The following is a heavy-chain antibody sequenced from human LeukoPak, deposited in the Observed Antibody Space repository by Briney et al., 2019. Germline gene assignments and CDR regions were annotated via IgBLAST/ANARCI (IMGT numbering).Heavy chain of an antibody. Sequence: ASVKVSCKASGYTFTSYDINWVRQAPGQGLEWMGWMNPNSGNTGYEQKFQGRVTITRNTSRSTAYMELSSLTSDDTAVYYCARGDVVVVPAATTVDYWGQGTLVTVSS. CDR2: MNPNSGNT. D-gene: IGHD2-2*01. V-gene: IGHV1-8*03. J-gene: IGHJ4*02. CDR1: GYTFTSYD. CDR3: ARGDVVVVPAATTVDY.